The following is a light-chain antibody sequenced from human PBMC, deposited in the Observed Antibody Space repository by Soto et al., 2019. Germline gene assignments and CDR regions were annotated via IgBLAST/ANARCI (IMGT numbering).Light chain of an antibody. J-gene: IGKJ4*01. CDR2: DAS. Sequence: EMVFTQSPATLSLSPGERATLSCRASQSVSSDLAWYQQKAGQAARLLIYDASNRATGIPGRFSGSGSGTDLTLTISSLEPEDFTVYYCQPRSNWSQTCRGGTRWIS. CDR3: QPRSNWSQT. V-gene: IGKV3-11*01. CDR1: QSVSSD.